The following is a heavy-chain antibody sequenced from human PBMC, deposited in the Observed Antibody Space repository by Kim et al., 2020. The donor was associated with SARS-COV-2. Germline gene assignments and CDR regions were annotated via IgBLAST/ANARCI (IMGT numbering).Heavy chain of an antibody. CDR1: GGSILASPHY. CDR2: INRDGNT. V-gene: IGHV4-39*01. J-gene: IGHJ5*02. Sequence: SETLSLTCYVSGGSILASPHYWGWVRQTPGKGLEWIGSINRDGNTYYNAALNGRATISVDTSKNQFSLRLTPVTAADTTVYFCARIILGTTNNWFDPWG. CDR3: ARIILGTTNNWFDP. D-gene: IGHD1-7*01.